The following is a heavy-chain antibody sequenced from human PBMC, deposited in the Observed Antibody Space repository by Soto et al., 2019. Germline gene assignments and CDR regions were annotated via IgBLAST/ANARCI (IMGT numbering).Heavy chain of an antibody. V-gene: IGHV2-26*01. J-gene: IGHJ4*02. CDR3: ERMVRLVGATFYFDY. D-gene: IGHD1-26*01. CDR2: VFANDEK. CDR1: GFSLSDAIMG. Sequence: GLTLGNRTDRLTLTCTVSGFSLSDAIMGVAWIRQPPGKALDWLAHVFANDEKSYNPSLRSRLTISKDTSKSQVVLTLTNMDPVDTAKYYCERMVRLVGATFYFDYWGQGTLVTVYS.